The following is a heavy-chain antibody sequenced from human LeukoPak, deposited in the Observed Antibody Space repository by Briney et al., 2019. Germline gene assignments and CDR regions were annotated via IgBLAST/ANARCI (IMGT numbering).Heavy chain of an antibody. CDR2: IYSGGST. CDR1: GFTVSSNY. V-gene: IGHV3-53*01. CDR3: AKVISSSWTPIDY. J-gene: IGHJ4*02. D-gene: IGHD6-13*01. Sequence: PGGSLRLSCAASGFTVSSNYMSWVRQAPGKGLEWVSVIYSGGSTYYADSVKGRFTISRDNSKNTLYLQMNSLRVEDTAVYYCAKVISSSWTPIDYWGQGTLVTVSS.